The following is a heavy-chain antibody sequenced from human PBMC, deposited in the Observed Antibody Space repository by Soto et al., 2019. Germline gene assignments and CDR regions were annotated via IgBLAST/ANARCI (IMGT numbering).Heavy chain of an antibody. D-gene: IGHD1-26*01. J-gene: IGHJ6*02. V-gene: IGHV3-9*01. CDR2: IDWNGGST. Sequence: EVQLVESGGGLVQPGRSLRLSCVASGFTFDDYAMHWVRQTPGKGLEWVSSIDWNGGSTAYADSVKGRFTISRDNARNSLYLQMNSLRPEDTALYYCVKGRGSYFDYFGLDVWRQGTTVTVSS. CDR3: VKGRGSYFDYFGLDV. CDR1: GFTFDDYA.